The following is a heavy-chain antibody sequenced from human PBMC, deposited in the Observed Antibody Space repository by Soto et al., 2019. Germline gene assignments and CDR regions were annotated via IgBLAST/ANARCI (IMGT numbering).Heavy chain of an antibody. Sequence: QVQLVQSGAEVKKPGSSVKVSCKASGGTFSSYAITWVRQAPGQGLEWMGGIIPIFGTANYAQKFRGRVTITADESTSTAYMERSSLRSEDTAVYYCARDRGPSSGYYPYWFDPWGQGTLVTVSS. CDR1: GGTFSSYA. J-gene: IGHJ5*02. CDR2: IIPIFGTA. V-gene: IGHV1-69*12. CDR3: ARDRGPSSGYYPYWFDP. D-gene: IGHD3-22*01.